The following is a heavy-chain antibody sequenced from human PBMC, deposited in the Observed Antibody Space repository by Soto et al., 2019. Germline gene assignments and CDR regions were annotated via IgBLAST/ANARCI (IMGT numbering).Heavy chain of an antibody. V-gene: IGHV4-59*01. CDR1: GGSTSSYY. J-gene: IGHJ5*02. CDR3: ARGGTTYYDFWSGQAEDAWFDP. Sequence: SETLSLTCTVSGGSTSSYYWSWIRQPPGKGLEWIGYIYYSGSTNYNPSLKSRVTISVDTSKNQFSLKLSSVTAADTAVYYCARGGTTYYDFWSGQAEDAWFDPWGQGTLVTVSS. CDR2: IYYSGST. D-gene: IGHD3-3*01.